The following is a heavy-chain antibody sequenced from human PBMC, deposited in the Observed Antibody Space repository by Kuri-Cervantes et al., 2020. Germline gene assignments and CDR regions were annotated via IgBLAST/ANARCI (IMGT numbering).Heavy chain of an antibody. D-gene: IGHD6-19*01. V-gene: IGHV3-7*01. Sequence: GESLKISCAASGFTFSSYWMSWVRQAPGKGLEWVANIKQDGSEKYYVDSVKGRFTISRDNAKNSLHLQVNSLRAEDTAVYYCARDFSSGWAEYYFDYWGQGTLVTVSS. J-gene: IGHJ4*02. CDR2: IKQDGSEK. CDR3: ARDFSSGWAEYYFDY. CDR1: GFTFSSYW.